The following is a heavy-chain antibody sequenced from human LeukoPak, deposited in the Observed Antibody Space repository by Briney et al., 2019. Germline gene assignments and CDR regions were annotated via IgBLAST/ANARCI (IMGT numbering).Heavy chain of an antibody. J-gene: IGHJ4*02. CDR3: ARALPEYSGSYYSKFLDY. V-gene: IGHV3-66*01. Sequence: PGGSLRLSCAASGFTFSSYAMHWARQAPGKGLEWVSVIYSGGSTYYADSVKGRFTISRDNSKNTLYLQMNSLRAEDTAVYYCARALPEYSGSYYSKFLDYWGQGTLVTVSS. CDR1: GFTFSSYA. D-gene: IGHD1-26*01. CDR2: IYSGGST.